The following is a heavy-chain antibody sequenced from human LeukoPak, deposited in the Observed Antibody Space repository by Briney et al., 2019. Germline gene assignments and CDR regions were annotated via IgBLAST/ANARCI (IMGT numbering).Heavy chain of an antibody. D-gene: IGHD2-15*01. V-gene: IGHV1-69*05. CDR2: IIPIFGTA. CDR1: GGTFSSYA. CDR3: ARNTNTPYCSGGSCYFYYYYMDV. Sequence: SVKVSCKASGGTFSSYAISWVRQAPGQGLEWMGGIIPIFGTANYAQKLQGRVTITTDESTSTAYMELSSLRSEDTAVYYCARNTNTPYCSGGSCYFYYYYMDVGGKGTTVTVSS. J-gene: IGHJ6*03.